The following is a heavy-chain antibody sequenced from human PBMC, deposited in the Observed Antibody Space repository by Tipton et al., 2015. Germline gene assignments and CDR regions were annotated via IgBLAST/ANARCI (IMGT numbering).Heavy chain of an antibody. CDR2: IDKSGNA. Sequence: TLSLTCTVSSASISSGDDYWSWLRQPPGKGLEWIGYIDKSGNAHYNLSLKSRVTISADTSKNQFSLRLSSVTAADTAVYYCARHEVGVIGVDVWGQGTTVTVSS. J-gene: IGHJ6*02. CDR3: ARHEVGVIGVDV. V-gene: IGHV4-30-4*01. CDR1: SASISSGDDY.